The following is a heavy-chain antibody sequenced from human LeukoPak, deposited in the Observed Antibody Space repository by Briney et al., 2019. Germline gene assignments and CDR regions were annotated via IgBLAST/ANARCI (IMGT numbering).Heavy chain of an antibody. J-gene: IGHJ3*02. V-gene: IGHV3-21*01. Sequence: GGSLRLSCAVSGFTFSSYSMSWVRQAPGKGLEWVSSISSSGTYKYYADSVKGRFTISRDNAKNSLYLQMNSLRDEDTAVYYCARTSDIWGQGTMVTVSS. CDR3: ARTSDI. CDR1: GFTFSSYS. CDR2: ISSSGTYK.